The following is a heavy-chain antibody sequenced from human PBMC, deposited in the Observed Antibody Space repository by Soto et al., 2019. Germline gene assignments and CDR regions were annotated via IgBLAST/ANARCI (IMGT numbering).Heavy chain of an antibody. Sequence: SGSLSLASAVYGESFSVYYLGGSFQHPGKGLEWIGEINHSGSTKYNPSLKSRVTISVDTSKNQCSLKLSSVTTSDPAVYHHARGPVVSYVGAGGNYYYYVMEVLGKGATVIVSS. CDR3: ARGPVVSYVGAGGNYYYYVMEV. J-gene: IGHJ6*04. D-gene: IGHD3-16*01. V-gene: IGHV4-34*01. CDR1: GESFSVYY. CDR2: INHSGST.